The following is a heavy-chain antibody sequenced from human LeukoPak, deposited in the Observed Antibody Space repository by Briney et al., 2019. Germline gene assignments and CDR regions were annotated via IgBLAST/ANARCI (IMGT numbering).Heavy chain of an antibody. Sequence: SETLSLTCTVSGGSISSSSYYWGWIRQPPRKGLEWIGSIYYSGSTYYNPSLKSRVTISVDTSKNQFSLKLSSVTAADTAVYCCARHSILPTMTTVTGYFDLWGRGTLVTVSS. D-gene: IGHD4-11*01. CDR3: ARHSILPTMTTVTGYFDL. CDR1: GGSISSSSYY. CDR2: IYYSGST. J-gene: IGHJ2*01. V-gene: IGHV4-39*01.